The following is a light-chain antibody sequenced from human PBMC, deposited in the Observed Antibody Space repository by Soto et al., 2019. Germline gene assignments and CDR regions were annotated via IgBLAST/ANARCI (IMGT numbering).Light chain of an antibody. CDR3: QVWDSSSDHRV. J-gene: IGLJ3*02. V-gene: IGLV3-21*04. Sequence: SYELTQPPSVSVAPGKTARITCGGNNIASYSVHWYQQKPGQAPVLVIYYASDRPSGIPERFSGSNSGNTATLAISRVEAGDEADYYCQVWDSSSDHRVFGGGTKLTV. CDR2: YAS. CDR1: NIASYS.